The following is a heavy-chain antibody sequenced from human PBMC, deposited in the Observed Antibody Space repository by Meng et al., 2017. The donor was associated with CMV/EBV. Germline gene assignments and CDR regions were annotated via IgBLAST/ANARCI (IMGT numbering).Heavy chain of an antibody. CDR2: ISSSSSTI. J-gene: IGHJ4*02. D-gene: IGHD1-26*01. V-gene: IGHV3-48*01. CDR3: ARESFGSHFDY. CDR1: GFTFSSYS. Sequence: GESLKISCAASGFTFSSYSMNWVRQAPGKGLEWVSYISSSSSTIYYADSVKGRFTISRDNSKNTLYLQMNSLRAEDTAVYYCARESFGSHFDYWGQGTLVTVSS.